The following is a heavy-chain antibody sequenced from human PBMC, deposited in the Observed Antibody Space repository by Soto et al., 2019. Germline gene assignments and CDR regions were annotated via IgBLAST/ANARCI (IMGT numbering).Heavy chain of an antibody. Sequence: QVQLVQSGAEVEKPGATVKVSCKASGYTFSSYGFSWVRQAPGQGLEWMGWISAYTGNTKYTQRLQGRVTMTTDTSTSTAYMELRSLRSDDTAVYYCARDGAWLGSTIDWYDPWGQGTKVTVSS. V-gene: IGHV1-18*01. CDR3: ARDGAWLGSTIDWYDP. D-gene: IGHD6-19*01. J-gene: IGHJ5*02. CDR1: GYTFSSYG. CDR2: ISAYTGNT.